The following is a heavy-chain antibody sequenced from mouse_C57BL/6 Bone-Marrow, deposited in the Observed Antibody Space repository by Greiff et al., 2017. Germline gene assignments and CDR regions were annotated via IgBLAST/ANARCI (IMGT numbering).Heavy chain of an antibody. J-gene: IGHJ4*01. Sequence: VQLQQSGAELVRPGASVKLSCTASGFNIKDYYMHWVKQRPEQGLEWIGRIDPEDGDTESAPKFQGKATMTADTSSNTAYLQLSSLTSEDTSVYYCTHSYYAMDYWGQGTSVTVSS. CDR1: GFNIKDYY. CDR3: THSYYAMDY. CDR2: IDPEDGDT. V-gene: IGHV14-1*01.